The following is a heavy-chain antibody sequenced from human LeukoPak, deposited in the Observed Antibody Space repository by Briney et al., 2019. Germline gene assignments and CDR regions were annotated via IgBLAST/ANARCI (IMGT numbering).Heavy chain of an antibody. Sequence: ASVKVSCKASGYTFTSYAMNWVRQAPGQGLEWMGWINTNTGNPTYAQGFTGRFVFSLDTSVSTAYLQISSLKAEDTAVYYCARERSGYYPNQYYYYYMDVWGKGTTVTVSS. CDR2: INTNTGNP. D-gene: IGHD3-3*01. CDR1: GYTFTSYA. CDR3: ARERSGYYPNQYYYYYMDV. V-gene: IGHV7-4-1*02. J-gene: IGHJ6*03.